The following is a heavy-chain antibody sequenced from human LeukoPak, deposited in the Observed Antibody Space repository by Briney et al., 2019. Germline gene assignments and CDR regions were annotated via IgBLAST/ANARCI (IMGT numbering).Heavy chain of an antibody. CDR3: AREVGEYSGYDYVDY. CDR2: IYTSGST. D-gene: IGHD5-12*01. J-gene: IGHJ4*02. CDR1: GLSISSYY. V-gene: IGHV4-4*07. Sequence: PSETLSLTCTVSGLSISSYYWSWIRQPAGKGLEWVGRIYTSGSTNYNPSPKSRVTMSVDTSTTHFSLNMSYLNAANPEVYYCAREVGEYSGYDYVDYWGQGTLVTVSS.